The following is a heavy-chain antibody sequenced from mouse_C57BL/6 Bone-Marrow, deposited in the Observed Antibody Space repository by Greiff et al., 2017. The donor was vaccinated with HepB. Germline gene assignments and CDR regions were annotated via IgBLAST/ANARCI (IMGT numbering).Heavy chain of an antibody. CDR3: AREGRWLRFYYYAMDY. CDR1: GYTFTSYW. CDR2: IHPNSGST. D-gene: IGHD2-2*01. V-gene: IGHV1-64*01. J-gene: IGHJ4*01. Sequence: QVQLQQPGAELVKPGASVKLSCKASGYTFTSYWMHWVKQRPGQGLEWIGMIHPNSGSTNYNEKFKSKATLTVDKSSSTAYMQLSSLTSEDSAVYYCAREGRWLRFYYYAMDYWGQGTSVTVSS.